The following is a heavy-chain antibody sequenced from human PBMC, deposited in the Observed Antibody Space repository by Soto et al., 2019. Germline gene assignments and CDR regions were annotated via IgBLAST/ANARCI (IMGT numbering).Heavy chain of an antibody. CDR2: IYYSGST. CDR3: ASTIRIAAAGTGWFDP. V-gene: IGHV4-39*01. D-gene: IGHD6-13*01. Sequence: SETLSLTCTVSGGSISSSSYYWGWIRQPPGKGLEWIGSIYYSGSTYYNPSLKSRVTISVDTSKNQFSLKLSSVTAADTAVYYCASTIRIAAAGTGWFDPWGQGTLVTVSS. J-gene: IGHJ5*02. CDR1: GGSISSSSYY.